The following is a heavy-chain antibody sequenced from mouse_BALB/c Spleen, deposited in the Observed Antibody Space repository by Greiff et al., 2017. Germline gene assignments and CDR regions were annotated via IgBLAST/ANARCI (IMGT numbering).Heavy chain of an antibody. CDR1: GFTFTDYY. J-gene: IGHJ3*01. V-gene: IGHV7-3*02. Sequence: EVKLVESGGGLVQPGGSLRLSCATSGFTFTDYYMSWVRQPPGKALEWLGFIRNKANGYTTEYSASVKGRFTISRDNSQSILYLQMNTLRAEDSATNYCARDLHYSGYGFAYGGQGTRVTVSA. CDR2: IRNKANGYTT. D-gene: IGHD1-2*01. CDR3: ARDLHYSGYGFAY.